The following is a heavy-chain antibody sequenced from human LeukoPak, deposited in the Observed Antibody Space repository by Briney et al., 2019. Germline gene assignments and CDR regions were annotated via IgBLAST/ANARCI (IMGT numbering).Heavy chain of an antibody. CDR2: ISDSGGST. CDR1: GFTFSSYA. V-gene: IGHV3-23*01. D-gene: IGHD2-2*01. J-gene: IGHJ4*02. CDR3: AKDLRYCSSTSCLT. Sequence: PGGSLRLSCAASGFTFSSYAMSWVRQAPGKGLEWVSAISDSGGSTYYADSVKGRFTISRDNSKNTLYLQMNSLRAEDTAVYYCAKDLRYCSSTSCLTRGQGTLVTVSS.